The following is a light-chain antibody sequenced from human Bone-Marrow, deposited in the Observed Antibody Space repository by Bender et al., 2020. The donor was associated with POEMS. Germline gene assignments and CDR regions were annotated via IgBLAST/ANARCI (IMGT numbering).Light chain of an antibody. CDR3: CSYAGSSTLV. V-gene: IGLV2-23*02. CDR2: EVT. Sequence: QSVLTQPASVSGSPGQSITISCTGTSSDVGAYNFVSWYQQLPGKAPKVILFEVTQRPSGVPDRFSGSKSGTTASLTISGVQADDEADYHCCSYAGSSTLVFGGGTRLTVL. CDR1: SSDVGAYNF. J-gene: IGLJ2*01.